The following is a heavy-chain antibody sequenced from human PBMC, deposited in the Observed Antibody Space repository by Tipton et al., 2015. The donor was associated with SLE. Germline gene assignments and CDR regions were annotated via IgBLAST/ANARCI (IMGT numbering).Heavy chain of an antibody. D-gene: IGHD2-2*01. CDR1: GGSISSGSYY. V-gene: IGHV4-61*02. CDR2: IYTSGST. CDR3: ARTWVVVPALFDP. Sequence: TLSLTCTVSGGSISSGSYYWSWIRQPAGKGLEWIGRIYTSGSTTYNPSLKSRVTISVDTSKNQFSLKLSPVTAADTAVYYCARTWVVVPALFDPWGQGTLVTVSS. J-gene: IGHJ5*02.